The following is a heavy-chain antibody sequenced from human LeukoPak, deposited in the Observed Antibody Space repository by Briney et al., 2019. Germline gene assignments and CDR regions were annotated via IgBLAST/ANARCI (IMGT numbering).Heavy chain of an antibody. Sequence: SETLSLTCAVYGGSFSGYCWSWIRQPPGKGLEWIGEINHSGSTNYNPSLKSRVTISVDTSKNQFSLKLSSVTAADTAVYYCARHWPLAAAGAFDYWGQGTLVTVSS. CDR2: INHSGST. J-gene: IGHJ4*02. V-gene: IGHV4-34*01. CDR3: ARHWPLAAAGAFDY. CDR1: GGSFSGYC. D-gene: IGHD6-13*01.